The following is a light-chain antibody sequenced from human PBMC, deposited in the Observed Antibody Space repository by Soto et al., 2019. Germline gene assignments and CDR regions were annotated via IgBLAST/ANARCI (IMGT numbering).Light chain of an antibody. CDR2: EVT. CDR1: SSDVGDYNR. CDR3: ISFTPSPTTPWL. Sequence: QSVLTQPASVSGSPGQSITIACTGTSSDVGDYNRVSWYQHHPGKAPKLMIFEVTNRPSGISDRFSGFKSGSTASLTISELQPDDEADYYCISFTPSPTTPWLFGGGTKVTVL. V-gene: IGLV2-14*01. J-gene: IGLJ3*02.